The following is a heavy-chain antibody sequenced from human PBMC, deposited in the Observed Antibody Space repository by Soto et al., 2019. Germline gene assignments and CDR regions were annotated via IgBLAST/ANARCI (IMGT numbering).Heavy chain of an antibody. Sequence: QVQLQQWGAGLLKPSETLSLTCAVYGGSFSGYYWSWIRQPPGKGPEWSGEINHNGSTNYNPSHKSRVTISVDTSKNQFSLKLRSVTAADTAVYYCARGRSNRIAARSLDVWGKGTTVTVSS. J-gene: IGHJ6*04. V-gene: IGHV4-34*01. D-gene: IGHD6-13*01. CDR3: ARGRSNRIAARSLDV. CDR2: INHNGST. CDR1: GGSFSGYY.